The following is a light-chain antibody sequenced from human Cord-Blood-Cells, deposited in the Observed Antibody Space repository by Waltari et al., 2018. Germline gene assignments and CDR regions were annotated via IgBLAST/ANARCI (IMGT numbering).Light chain of an antibody. Sequence: IMITQSPDSLAVSLDARATIHCTSSQSVLYSSNNKNYLAWYQQKPGQAPKLLIYWASTLESGVPDRFSGSGSGTDFTLTISSLQAEDFAVYYCQQYYSTPWTFGQGTKVEIK. CDR3: QQYYSTPWT. CDR2: WAS. CDR1: QSVLYSSNNKNY. V-gene: IGKV4-1*01. J-gene: IGKJ1*01.